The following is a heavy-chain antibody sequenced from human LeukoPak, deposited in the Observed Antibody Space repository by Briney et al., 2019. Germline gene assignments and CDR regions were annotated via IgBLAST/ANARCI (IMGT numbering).Heavy chain of an antibody. CDR1: GFTFSSYA. CDR3: ARLSACSSTSCYSAGLDY. V-gene: IGHV4-39*01. J-gene: IGHJ4*02. Sequence: GSLRLSCAASGFTFSSYAMSWVRQPPGKGLEWIGSIYYSGSTYYNPSLKSRVTISVDTSKNQFSLKLSSVTAADTAVYYCARLSACSSTSCYSAGLDYWGQGTLVTVSS. CDR2: IYYSGST. D-gene: IGHD2-2*01.